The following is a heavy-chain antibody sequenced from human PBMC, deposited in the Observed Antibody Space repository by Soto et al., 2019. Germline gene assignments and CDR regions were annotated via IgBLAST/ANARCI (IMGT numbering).Heavy chain of an antibody. CDR2: INSDGSST. Sequence: GGSLRLSCAASGFTFSSYWMHWVRQAPGKGLVWVSRINSDGSSTNYADSVKGRFTISRDNAKNTLYLQMNSLRAEDTAVYCCARDHGSGWSPYYFDYWGQGTLVTVSS. CDR1: GFTFSSYW. CDR3: ARDHGSGWSPYYFDY. V-gene: IGHV3-74*01. D-gene: IGHD6-19*01. J-gene: IGHJ4*02.